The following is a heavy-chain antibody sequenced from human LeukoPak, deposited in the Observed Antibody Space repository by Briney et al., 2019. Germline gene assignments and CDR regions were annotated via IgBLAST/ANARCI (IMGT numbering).Heavy chain of an antibody. V-gene: IGHV2-5*01. D-gene: IGHD3-22*01. Sequence: SGPTLVKPTQTLPPTCTFSGVSLSTSGVGVGWVPQPPGKALGWLSLIFWNDDKRYSPSLKSRLTITKDTSKNQVVLTMTNMDPVDTATYYCAHSPDSSGYYRGVYFQHWGQGTLVTVSS. CDR3: AHSPDSSGYYRGVYFQH. CDR2: IFWNDDK. J-gene: IGHJ1*01. CDR1: GVSLSTSGVG.